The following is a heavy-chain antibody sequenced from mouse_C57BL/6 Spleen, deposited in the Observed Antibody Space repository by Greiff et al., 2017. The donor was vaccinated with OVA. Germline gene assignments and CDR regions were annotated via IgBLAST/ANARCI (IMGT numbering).Heavy chain of an antibody. CDR1: GFTFSDYY. Sequence: EVMLVESEGGLVQPGSSMKLSCTASGFTFSDYYMAWVRQVPEKGLEWVANINYDGSSTYYLDSLKSRFIISRDNAKNILYLQMSSLKSEDTATYYCARDAYGGFDYWGQGTTLTVSS. V-gene: IGHV5-16*01. J-gene: IGHJ2*01. CDR3: ARDAYGGFDY. D-gene: IGHD1-2*01. CDR2: INYDGSST.